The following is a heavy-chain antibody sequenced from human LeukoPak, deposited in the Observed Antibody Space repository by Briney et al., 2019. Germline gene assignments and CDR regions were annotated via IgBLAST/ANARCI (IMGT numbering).Heavy chain of an antibody. CDR1: GGTFSSYA. Sequence: SVKVSCKASGGTFSSYAISWVRQAPGQGLEWMGGIIPIFGTANYAQKFQGRVTITADESTSTAYMELSSLRSEDTAVYYCARFYSNYQPADYWGQGTLVTVSS. CDR3: ARFYSNYQPADY. CDR2: IIPIFGTA. J-gene: IGHJ4*02. D-gene: IGHD4-11*01. V-gene: IGHV1-69*01.